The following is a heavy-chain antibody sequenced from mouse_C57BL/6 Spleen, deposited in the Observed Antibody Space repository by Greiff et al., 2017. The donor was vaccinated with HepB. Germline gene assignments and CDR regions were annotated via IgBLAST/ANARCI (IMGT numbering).Heavy chain of an antibody. V-gene: IGHV1-42*01. CDR3: ARREDGYYL. J-gene: IGHJ3*01. CDR2: INPSTGGT. D-gene: IGHD2-3*01. CDR1: GYSFTGYY. Sequence: VQLQQSGPELVKPGASVKISCKASGYSFTGYYMNWVKQSPEKSLEWIGEINPSTGGTTYNQKFKAKATLTVDKSSSTAYMQLKSLTSEDSAVYYCARREDGYYLWGQGTLVTVSA.